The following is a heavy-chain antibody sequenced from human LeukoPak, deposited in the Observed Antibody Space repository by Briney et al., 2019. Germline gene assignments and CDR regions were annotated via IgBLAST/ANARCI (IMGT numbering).Heavy chain of an antibody. CDR3: ARGDGDYELWDYYYYYMDV. J-gene: IGHJ6*03. CDR2: ISAYNGNT. Sequence: ASVKVSCKASGYTFTSYGISWVRQAPGQGLEWMGWISAYNGNTNYAQKLQGRVTMTTDTSTSTAYMELRSLRSEDTAVYYCARGDGDYELWDYYYYYMDVWGKGTTVTVSS. D-gene: IGHD4-17*01. CDR1: GYTFTSYG. V-gene: IGHV1-18*01.